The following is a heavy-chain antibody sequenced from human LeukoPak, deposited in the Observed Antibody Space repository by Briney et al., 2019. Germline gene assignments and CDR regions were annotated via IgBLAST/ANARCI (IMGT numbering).Heavy chain of an antibody. J-gene: IGHJ4*02. V-gene: IGHV3-23*01. CDR3: AKGQELDDGVFDS. Sequence: GGSLRLSCAASEFTFSNYAMTWVRQAPGKGLEWVSTIRGNGDTAYNADSVRGRFAISRDDSKNALFLQMNSLRLEDTAIYYCAKGQELDDGVFDSWGQGTRVTVSS. D-gene: IGHD1-1*01. CDR1: EFTFSNYA. CDR2: IRGNGDTA.